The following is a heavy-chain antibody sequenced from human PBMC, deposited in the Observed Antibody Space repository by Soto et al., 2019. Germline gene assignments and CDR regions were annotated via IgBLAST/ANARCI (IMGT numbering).Heavy chain of an antibody. D-gene: IGHD3-9*01. CDR3: ARESHDILTGPPWVWYFDL. Sequence: QVQLQQWGAGPLRPLETLSLTCGVSGGSFSGYYWAWIRQSPGKGLEWIGEINDRGSINYNPSLKSRVSISVDTWKKHYSLNLRSATAADTAVYYCARESHDILTGPPWVWYFDLWGRGTLFTVSS. CDR2: INDRGSI. CDR1: GGSFSGYY. J-gene: IGHJ2*01. V-gene: IGHV4-34*01.